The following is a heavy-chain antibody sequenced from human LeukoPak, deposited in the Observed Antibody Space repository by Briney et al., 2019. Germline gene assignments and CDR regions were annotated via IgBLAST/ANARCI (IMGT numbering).Heavy chain of an antibody. V-gene: IGHV1-2*02. J-gene: IGHJ4*02. CDR1: GYTFTGYY. CDR2: INPNSGGT. Sequence: ASVKVSCKASGYTFTGYYMHWVRQAPGPGLEWMGWINPNSGGTNYAQKFQGRVNMTSDKSIRTTYMALSRLRSDDTAVYYCARDCAKFGLAAAMSFDYWGQGTLVTVSS. D-gene: IGHD6-25*01. CDR3: ARDCAKFGLAAAMSFDY.